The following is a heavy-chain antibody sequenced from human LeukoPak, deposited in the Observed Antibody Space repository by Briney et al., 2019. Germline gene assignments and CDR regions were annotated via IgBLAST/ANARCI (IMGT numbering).Heavy chain of an antibody. CDR1: GFTFSSYW. D-gene: IGHD4-17*01. CDR2: INSDGSST. Sequence: PGGSLRLSCAASGFTFSSYWMHWGRQAPGKGLVWVSRINSDGSSTSYADSVKGRFTISRDNAKNALYLQMNSLRAEDTAVYYCARFPTTVTTAFYYYGMDVWGQGTTVTVPS. V-gene: IGHV3-74*01. CDR3: ARFPTTVTTAFYYYGMDV. J-gene: IGHJ6*02.